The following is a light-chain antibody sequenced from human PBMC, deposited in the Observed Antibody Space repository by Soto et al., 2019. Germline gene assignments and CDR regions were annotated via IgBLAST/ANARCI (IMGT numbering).Light chain of an antibody. CDR2: AAS. CDR3: QQRSI. CDR1: QSISSW. Sequence: DIQMTQSPSTLSASVGDRVTITCRASQSISSWLAWYQQEPGKAPKLLIYAASSLQSGVPSRFSGSGSGTEFTLTISSLEPEDFAVYYCQQRSIFGQGTRLEIK. J-gene: IGKJ5*01. V-gene: IGKV1-5*01.